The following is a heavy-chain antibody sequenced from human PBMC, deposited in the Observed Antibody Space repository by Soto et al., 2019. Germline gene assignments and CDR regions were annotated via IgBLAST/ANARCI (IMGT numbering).Heavy chain of an antibody. V-gene: IGHV4-59*02. Sequence: EILSITCSVSGFCVSSTYWGWIRQSPGKGLEWIGYVYDSGSTNYSPSLKSRVTISVDTSKNQFFLMLRSVTAADTAVYYCGRIPYTSASFEYWGQGNLVTVSS. D-gene: IGHD3-16*01. CDR3: GRIPYTSASFEY. CDR1: GFCVSSTY. J-gene: IGHJ4*02. CDR2: VYDSGST.